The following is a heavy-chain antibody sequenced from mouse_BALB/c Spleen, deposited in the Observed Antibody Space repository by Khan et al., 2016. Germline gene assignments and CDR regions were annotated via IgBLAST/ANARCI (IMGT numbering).Heavy chain of an antibody. CDR1: GFSLTSYG. CDR2: IWAGGST. CDR3: ARDPSYYGNCTSMDY. V-gene: IGHV2-9*02. J-gene: IGHJ4*01. Sequence: QVQLQQSGPGLVAPSQSLSITCTVSGFSLTSYGVHWVRQPPGKGLEWLGVIWAGGSTNYNSALMSRLSISKDNSKSQVFLKMNSLQTDDTAMYXCARDPSYYGNCTSMDYWGQGTSVTVSS. D-gene: IGHD2-10*01.